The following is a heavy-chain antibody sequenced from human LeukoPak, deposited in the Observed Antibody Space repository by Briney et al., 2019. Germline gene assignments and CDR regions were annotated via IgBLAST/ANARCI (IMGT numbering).Heavy chain of an antibody. V-gene: IGHV3-11*01. J-gene: IGHJ4*02. CDR3: ASGVAVAGYYFDY. D-gene: IGHD6-19*01. CDR1: GFTFSDYY. CDR2: ISSSGSTI. Sequence: GGSLRLSCAASGFTFSDYYMSWIRQAPGKGLEWVSYISSSGSTIYYADSVKGRFTISRDNAKNSLYLQMNSLRAEDAAVYYCASGVAVAGYYFDYWGQGTLVTVSS.